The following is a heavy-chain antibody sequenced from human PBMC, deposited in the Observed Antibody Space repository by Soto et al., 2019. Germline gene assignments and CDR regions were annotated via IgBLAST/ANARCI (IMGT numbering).Heavy chain of an antibody. Sequence: QVQLQQWGAGLLKPSETLSLTCAVYGGSFSGYYWSWIRQPPGKGLEWSGEINHSGSTNYNPSLKSRVTISVDTSKNQFSLKLSSVTAADTAVYYCARVWFGELYWFDPWGQGTLVTVSS. CDR2: INHSGST. CDR1: GGSFSGYY. CDR3: ARVWFGELYWFDP. V-gene: IGHV4-34*01. D-gene: IGHD3-10*01. J-gene: IGHJ5*02.